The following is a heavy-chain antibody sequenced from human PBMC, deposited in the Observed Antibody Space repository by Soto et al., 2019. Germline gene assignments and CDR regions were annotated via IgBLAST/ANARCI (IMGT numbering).Heavy chain of an antibody. CDR2: IYYSGST. CDR1: GGSISSGGYY. V-gene: IGHV4-31*03. D-gene: IGHD3-9*01. J-gene: IGHJ4*02. Sequence: SETLSLTCTVSGGSISSGGYYWSWIRQHPGKGLEWIGYIYYSGSTYYNPSLKSRVTISVDTSKNQFSLKLGSVTAADTAVYYCARVWYFDWQYFDYWGQGTLVTVSS. CDR3: ARVWYFDWQYFDY.